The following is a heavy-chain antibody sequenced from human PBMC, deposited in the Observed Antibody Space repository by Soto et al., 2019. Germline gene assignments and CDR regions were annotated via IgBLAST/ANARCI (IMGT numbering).Heavy chain of an antibody. CDR2: ISGSGGST. D-gene: IGHD3-3*01. J-gene: IGHJ4*02. Sequence: GGSLRLSCAASGFTFSSYAMSWVRQAPGKGLEWVSAISGSGGSTYYADYVKGRFTISRDNSKNTLYLQMNSLIAEDTAVYYCAKARAQYYDFWSGYPVDYWGQGTLVTVSS. CDR1: GFTFSSYA. CDR3: AKARAQYYDFWSGYPVDY. V-gene: IGHV3-23*01.